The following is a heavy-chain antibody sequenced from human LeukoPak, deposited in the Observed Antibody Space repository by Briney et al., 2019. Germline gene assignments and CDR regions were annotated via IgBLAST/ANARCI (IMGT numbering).Heavy chain of an antibody. J-gene: IGHJ4*02. CDR3: ARFETRAVAAKDY. V-gene: IGHV3-21*01. Sequence: PGGSLRLSCAASGFTFSSHSMNWVRQAPGKGLEWVSSISSDSTYIYHADSVKGRFTLSRDNAKNSLYLQMNSLRAEDTAVYYCARFETRAVAAKDYWGQGTLVTVSS. CDR2: ISSDSTYI. CDR1: GFTFSSHS. D-gene: IGHD6-19*01.